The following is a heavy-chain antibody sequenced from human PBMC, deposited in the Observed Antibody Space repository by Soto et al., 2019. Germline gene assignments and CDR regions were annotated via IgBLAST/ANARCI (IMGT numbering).Heavy chain of an antibody. J-gene: IGHJ6*02. D-gene: IGHD5-18*01. V-gene: IGHV4-30-4*08. CDR3: AREVQNDEDTAYYYYGMDV. Sequence: LSLTCTVSGGSISSYYWSWIRQPPGKGLEWIGYIYYSGSTYYNPSLKSRVTISVDTSKNQFSLKLSSVTAADTAVYYCAREVQNDEDTAYYYYGMDVWGQGTTVTVSS. CDR1: GGSISSYY. CDR2: IYYSGST.